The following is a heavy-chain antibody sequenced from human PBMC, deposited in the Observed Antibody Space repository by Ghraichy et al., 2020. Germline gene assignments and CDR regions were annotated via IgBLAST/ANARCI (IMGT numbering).Heavy chain of an antibody. CDR3: AREGMMGAESRGFDY. V-gene: IGHV1-46*01. J-gene: IGHJ4*02. CDR1: GYTFTSYY. CDR2: INPSGGST. D-gene: IGHD1-26*01. Sequence: ASVKVSCKASGYTFTSYYMHWVRQAPGQGLEWMGIINPSGGSTSYAQKFQGRVTMTRDTSTSTVYMELSSLRSEDTAVYYCAREGMMGAESRGFDYWGQGTLVTVSS.